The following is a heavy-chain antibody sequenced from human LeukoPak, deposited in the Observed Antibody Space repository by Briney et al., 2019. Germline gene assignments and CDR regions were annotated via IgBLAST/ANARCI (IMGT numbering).Heavy chain of an antibody. CDR3: ATEYIAVRGPTGYLEP. CDR2: ISRNSRHV. Sequence: GGSLRLSCAASGFTFSDYSMNWVRQAPGKGLEWVSSISRNSRHVYYGGSVWGRFTISRDNARNSLFLEMNSLRDEDMAVYYCATEYIAVRGPTGYLEPWGQGTLVSVSS. CDR1: GFTFSDYS. D-gene: IGHD5-18*01. J-gene: IGHJ5*02. V-gene: IGHV3-21*01.